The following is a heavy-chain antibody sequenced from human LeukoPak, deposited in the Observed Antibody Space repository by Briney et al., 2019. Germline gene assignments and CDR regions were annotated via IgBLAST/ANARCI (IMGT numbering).Heavy chain of an antibody. D-gene: IGHD2-2*01. CDR1: GGSISSGSYY. CDR2: IYTSGST. CDR3: ARERIVVAPAAANWFDP. Sequence: SETLSLTCTVSGGSISSGSYYWSWIRQPAGKGLEWIGRIYTSGSTNYNPSLKSRVTISVDTSKNQFSLKLSSVTAADTAVYYCARERIVVAPAAANWFDPWGQGTLVTVSS. V-gene: IGHV4-61*02. J-gene: IGHJ5*02.